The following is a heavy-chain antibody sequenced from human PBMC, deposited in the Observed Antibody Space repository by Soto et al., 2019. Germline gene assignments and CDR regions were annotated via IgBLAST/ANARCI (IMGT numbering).Heavy chain of an antibody. CDR2: IHYSGSI. J-gene: IGHJ6*02. CDR3: AREDDGGDRDYYGLDV. CDR1: GGSISYEYYH. D-gene: IGHD2-21*02. Sequence: SETLSLTCSVSGGSISYEYYHWTWIRQSPGKGLEWIGYIHYSGSIMYNPSFKSRVTISVDTSNNQFSLQLSSVTAADTAVYFCAREDDGGDRDYYGLDVWGQGTTVTVSS. V-gene: IGHV4-30-4*08.